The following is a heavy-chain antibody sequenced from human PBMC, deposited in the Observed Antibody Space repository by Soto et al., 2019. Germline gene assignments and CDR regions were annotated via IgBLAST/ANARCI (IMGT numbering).Heavy chain of an antibody. D-gene: IGHD5-12*01. V-gene: IGHV1-18*04. Sequence: ALVKVSCKASGYTFTSYGISWVRQAPGQGLEWMGWISAYNGNTNYAQKLQGRVTMTTDTSTSTAYMELRSLRSDDTAVYYCARAVGEATITGVYYYYYGMDVWGQGTTVTVS. CDR3: ARAVGEATITGVYYYYYGMDV. J-gene: IGHJ6*02. CDR2: ISAYNGNT. CDR1: GYTFTSYG.